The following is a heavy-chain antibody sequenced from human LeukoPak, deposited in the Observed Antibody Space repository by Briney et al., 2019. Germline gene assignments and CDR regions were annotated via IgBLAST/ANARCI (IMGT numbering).Heavy chain of an antibody. CDR3: AKDLEYPGSGTPGAFDF. Sequence: GGSLRLSCVASEFTFSSYGMHWVRQAPGKGLEWVTFIRYDGSTQYYINSEKGRFTISRDNARNTMYLQMNSLRAEDTAIYYCAKDLEYPGSGTPGAFDFWGQGTLVTVSA. CDR2: IRYDGSTQ. D-gene: IGHD3-10*01. CDR1: EFTFSSYG. J-gene: IGHJ4*02. V-gene: IGHV3-30*02.